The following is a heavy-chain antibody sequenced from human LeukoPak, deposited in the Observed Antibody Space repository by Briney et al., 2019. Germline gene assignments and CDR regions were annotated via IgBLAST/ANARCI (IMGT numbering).Heavy chain of an antibody. V-gene: IGHV4-4*07. Sequence: SETLSLTCSVSGGSISSYYWSWIRQPAGKGLEWIGRIYTSGSTNYNPSLKSRVTMSVDTSKNQFSLKLSSVTAADTAVYYCARDRSSWIAVAGTSGCYYYYMDVWGKGTTVTISS. J-gene: IGHJ6*03. D-gene: IGHD6-19*01. CDR3: ARDRSSWIAVAGTSGCYYYYMDV. CDR2: IYTSGST. CDR1: GGSISSYY.